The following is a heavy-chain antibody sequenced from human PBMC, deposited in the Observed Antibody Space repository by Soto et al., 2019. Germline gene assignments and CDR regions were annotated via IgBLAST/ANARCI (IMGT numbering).Heavy chain of an antibody. CDR1: GFTVSSNY. CDR3: AKMGEQQHEYFQH. V-gene: IGHV3-66*01. CDR2: IYSGGST. Sequence: GGSLRLSCAASGFTVSSNYMSWVRQAPGKGLEWVSVIYSGGSTYYADSVKGRFTISRDNSKNTLYLQMNSLRAEDTAVYYCAKMGEQQHEYFQHWGQGTLVTVSS. J-gene: IGHJ1*01. D-gene: IGHD6-13*01.